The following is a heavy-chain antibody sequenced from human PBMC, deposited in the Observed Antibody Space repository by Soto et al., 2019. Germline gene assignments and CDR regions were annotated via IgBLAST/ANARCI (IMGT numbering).Heavy chain of an antibody. CDR3: ARSYCGGDCALGGFDV. Sequence: DVQLVQSGAEVKNPGESLRISCKGAGYRFTSQWISWVRQTPGKGLEWMGRIDPSNSDTMYSSSFQGHVAISSDRSISTVSLQWKSLTASDTGIYYCARSYCGGDCALGGFDVWGQGTVVTVSS. J-gene: IGHJ3*01. CDR2: IDPSNSDT. CDR1: GYRFTSQW. D-gene: IGHD2-21*02. V-gene: IGHV5-10-1*03.